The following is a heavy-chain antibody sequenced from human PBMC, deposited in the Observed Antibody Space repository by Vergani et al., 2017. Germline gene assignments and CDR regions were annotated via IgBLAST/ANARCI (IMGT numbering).Heavy chain of an antibody. CDR2: MNPNSGNT. V-gene: IGHV1-8*01. D-gene: IGHD3-3*01. CDR3: AIGSRITIFGVVIYYYYIDV. J-gene: IGHJ6*03. CDR1: GYTFTSYD. Sequence: QVQLVPSGAEVKKPGASVTVSCKASGYTFTSYDINWVRQATGQGIEWMGWMNPNSGNTGYAQKFQGRVTMTRNTSISTAYMELSSLRYEDTAVYYCAIGSRITIFGVVIYYYYIDVWGKGTTVTVSS.